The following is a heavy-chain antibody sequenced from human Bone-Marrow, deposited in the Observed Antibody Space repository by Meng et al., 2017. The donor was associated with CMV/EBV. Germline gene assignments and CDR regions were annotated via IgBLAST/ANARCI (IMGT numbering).Heavy chain of an antibody. D-gene: IGHD2-2*01. CDR3: ARRTGGVGYCSSTSCSGAFAI. CDR2: IYPGDSDT. J-gene: IGHJ3*02. CDR1: GYSFTSYW. V-gene: IGHV5-51*01. Sequence: GGSLRLSCKGSGYSFTSYWIGWVRQMPGKGLEWMGIIYPGDSDTRYSPSFQGQVTISADKSISTAYLQWSSLKASDTAMYYCARRTGGVGYCSSTSCSGAFAIWGPGQRVTCSS.